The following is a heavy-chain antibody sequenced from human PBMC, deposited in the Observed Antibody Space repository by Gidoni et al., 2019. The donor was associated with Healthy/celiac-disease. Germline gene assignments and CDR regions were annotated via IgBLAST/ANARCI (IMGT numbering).Heavy chain of an antibody. CDR2: IWYDGSNK. D-gene: IGHD3-22*01. CDR1: GFTFSSYG. J-gene: IGHJ4*02. V-gene: IGHV3-33*01. Sequence: QVQLVESGGGVVQPGRSLRLPCAASGFTFSSYGMHWVRQAPGKGLEWVAVIWYDGSNKYYADSVKGRFTISRDNSKNTLYLQMNSLRAEDTAVYYCARDENSSGYSDYWGQGTLVTVSS. CDR3: ARDENSSGYSDY.